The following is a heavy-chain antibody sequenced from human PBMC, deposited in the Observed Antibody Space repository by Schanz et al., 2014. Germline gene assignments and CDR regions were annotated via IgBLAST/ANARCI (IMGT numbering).Heavy chain of an antibody. CDR2: IKHDGSVK. CDR1: GFSFGNYG. J-gene: IGHJ4*02. V-gene: IGHV3-7*01. Sequence: EVQLLESGGGLVQPGGSLRLSCEASGFSFGNYGMSWVRQAPGKGLEWVANIKHDGSVKDYVDSVKGRFTISRDNAKRSLFLQMNSLRVEDTAVYFCVSQTGSPNYWGQGTLVTVSS. D-gene: IGHD6-13*01. CDR3: VSQTGSPNY.